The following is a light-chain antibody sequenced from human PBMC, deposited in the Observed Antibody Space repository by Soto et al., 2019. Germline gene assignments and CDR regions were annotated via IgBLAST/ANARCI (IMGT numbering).Light chain of an antibody. Sequence: QSVLTQPPSVSGAPGQRVTISCTGSSSNIGAGYDVHWYQQLPGTAPKLLIYGNSNRPSGVPDRFSGSKSGTSASLAITGLQAEDEADYYCQYYDSSLRVVFGGGTKVTVL. J-gene: IGLJ2*01. CDR2: GNS. V-gene: IGLV1-40*01. CDR3: QYYDSSLRVV. CDR1: SSNIGAGYD.